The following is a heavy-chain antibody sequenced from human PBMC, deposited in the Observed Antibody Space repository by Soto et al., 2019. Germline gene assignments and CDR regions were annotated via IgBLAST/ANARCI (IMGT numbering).Heavy chain of an antibody. CDR1: GFTFSYYY. CDR3: ARDRGYSSSRSDY. J-gene: IGHJ4*02. CDR2: ISSSSSYT. D-gene: IGHD6-13*01. Sequence: LSLSCAASGFTFSYYYMSWIRQAPGKGLEWVSYISSSSSYTNYADSVKGRFTISRDNAKNSLYLQMNSLRAEDTAVYYCARDRGYSSSRSDYWGQGTLVTVSS. V-gene: IGHV3-11*06.